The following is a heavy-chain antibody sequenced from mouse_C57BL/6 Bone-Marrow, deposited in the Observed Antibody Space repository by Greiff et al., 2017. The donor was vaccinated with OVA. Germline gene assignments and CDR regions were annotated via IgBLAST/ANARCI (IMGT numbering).Heavy chain of an antibody. V-gene: IGHV1-81*01. CDR2: LYPRSGNT. CDR3: ARWGVVAYYFDY. Sequence: QVQLKESGAELARPGASVKLSCKASGYTFTSYGIRWVKQRTGQGLEWIGELYPRSGNTYYNEKFKGKATLTADKSSSAAYMELRRLTSEDSAVYCGARWGVVAYYFDYWGRGTTLTVSS. J-gene: IGHJ2*01. D-gene: IGHD1-1*01. CDR1: GYTFTSYG.